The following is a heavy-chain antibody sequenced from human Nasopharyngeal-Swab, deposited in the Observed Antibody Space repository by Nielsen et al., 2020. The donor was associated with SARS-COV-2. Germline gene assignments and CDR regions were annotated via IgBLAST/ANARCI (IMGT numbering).Heavy chain of an antibody. CDR1: GFTFSDSC. Sequence: GESLKISCAASGFTFSDSCMTWVRQAPGKGLESVSYISGNSDVTNYADSVRGRFTISRDNAKNSLYLQMDSLRAEDTAVYYCSRDPRPLDFWGQGTLVTVSS. CDR3: SRDPRPLDF. V-gene: IGHV3-11*06. J-gene: IGHJ4*02. CDR2: ISGNSDVT.